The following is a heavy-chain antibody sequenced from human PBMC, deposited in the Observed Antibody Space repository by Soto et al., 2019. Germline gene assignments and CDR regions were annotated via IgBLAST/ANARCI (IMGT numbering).Heavy chain of an antibody. CDR2: ISSSSSYI. Sequence: GGSLRLSCAASGFTFSSYSMNWVRQAPGKGLEWVSSISSSSSYIYYADSVKGRFTISRDNAKNSLYLQMNSLRAEDTAVYYCAREEDLLGAFDIWGQGTMVTVSS. CDR3: AREEDLLGAFDI. D-gene: IGHD1-26*01. CDR1: GFTFSSYS. J-gene: IGHJ3*02. V-gene: IGHV3-21*01.